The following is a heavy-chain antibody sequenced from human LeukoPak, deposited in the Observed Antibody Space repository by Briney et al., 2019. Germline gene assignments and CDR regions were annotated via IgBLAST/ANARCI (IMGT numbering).Heavy chain of an antibody. CDR2: IYPGDSDT. V-gene: IGHV5-51*01. Sequence: GASLQISCKGSGYGFTNYWIHWVRQMPGKGLEWMGIIYPGDSDTRYSPSFQGQVTISADKSISTAYLQWSSLKASDTAMYYCARQVETAMICPESYFDYWGQGTLVTVSS. D-gene: IGHD5-18*01. CDR3: ARQVETAMICPESYFDY. J-gene: IGHJ4*02. CDR1: GYGFTNYW.